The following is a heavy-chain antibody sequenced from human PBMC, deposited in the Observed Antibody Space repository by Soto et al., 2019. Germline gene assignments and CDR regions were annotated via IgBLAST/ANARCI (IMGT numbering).Heavy chain of an antibody. CDR2: MNPNSGNT. V-gene: IGHV1-8*01. J-gene: IGHJ6*02. CDR1: GYTFTSYD. D-gene: IGHD2-8*01. CDR3: ARGGDIYSTNCYGMDV. Sequence: ASVKVSCKASGYTFTSYDINWVRQATGQGLEWMGWMNPNSGNTGYAQKFQGRVTMTRNTSISTAYMELSSLRSEDTAVYYCARGGDIYSTNCYGMDVWGQGTTVTVSS.